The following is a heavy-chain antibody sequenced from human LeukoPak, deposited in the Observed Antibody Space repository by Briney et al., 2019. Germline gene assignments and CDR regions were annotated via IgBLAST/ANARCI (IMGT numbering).Heavy chain of an antibody. CDR1: GYSIISGYY. D-gene: IGHD3-10*01. Sequence: NPSETLSLTCAVSGYSIISGYYWGWIRQPPGKGLEWIGSIYHSGSTYYNPSLKSRVTISVDTSKNQFSLKLSSVTAADTAVYYCARTYGSGSTSPHYWGQGTLVTVSS. J-gene: IGHJ4*02. V-gene: IGHV4-38-2*01. CDR3: ARTYGSGSTSPHY. CDR2: IYHSGST.